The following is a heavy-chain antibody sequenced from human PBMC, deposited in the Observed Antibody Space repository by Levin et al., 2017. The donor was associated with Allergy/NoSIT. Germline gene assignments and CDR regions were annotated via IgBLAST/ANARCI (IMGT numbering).Heavy chain of an antibody. D-gene: IGHD5-18*01. CDR2: IYYSGST. CDR1: GGSISSYY. CDR3: ARGYSHEAAEYFQH. Sequence: PSETLSLTCTVSGGSISSYYWSWIRQPPGKGLEWIGYIYYSGSTNYNPSLKSRVTISVDTSKNQFSLKLSSVTAADTAVYYCARGYSHEAAEYFQHWGQGTLVTVSS. V-gene: IGHV4-59*01. J-gene: IGHJ1*01.